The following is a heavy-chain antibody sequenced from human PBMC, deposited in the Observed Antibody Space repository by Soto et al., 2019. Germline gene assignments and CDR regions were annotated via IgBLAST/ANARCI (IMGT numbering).Heavy chain of an antibody. J-gene: IGHJ4*02. V-gene: IGHV3-21*01. CDR1: GFTFSNYS. CDR2: ISSSSSYI. D-gene: IGHD4-4*01. CDR3: ARDRENDYSNYGNFDY. Sequence: GGSLRLSCAASGFTFSNYSMNWVRQAPGKGLEWVSSISSSSSYIYYADSVKGRFTISRDNAKNSLYLQMNSLRAEDTAVYYCARDRENDYSNYGNFDYWGQGTLVTVSS.